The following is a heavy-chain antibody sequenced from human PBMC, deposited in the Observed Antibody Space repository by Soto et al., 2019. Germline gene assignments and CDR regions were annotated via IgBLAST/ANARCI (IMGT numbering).Heavy chain of an antibody. CDR1: GFTFSNAW. Sequence: GGSLRLSCAASGFTFSNAWMSWVRQAPGKGLEWVSRIKSKTDGGTTDYAAPVKGGFTISRDDSKNTLYLQMNSLKTEDTAVYYCTTGQPNHRYYYGSGGSDWFAPWGQGTLVTVSS. D-gene: IGHD3-10*01. CDR2: IKSKTDGGTT. V-gene: IGHV3-15*01. J-gene: IGHJ5*02. CDR3: TTGQPNHRYYYGSGGSDWFAP.